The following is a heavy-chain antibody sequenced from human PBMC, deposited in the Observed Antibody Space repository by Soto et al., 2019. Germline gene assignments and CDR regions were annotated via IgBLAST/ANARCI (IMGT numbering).Heavy chain of an antibody. D-gene: IGHD3-9*01. CDR2: IYPNDADT. J-gene: IGHJ6*02. CDR1: GYVFNHYW. Sequence: EVRLVQSGGEVKKPGESLKISCKGSGYVFNHYWIAWVRQMPGKGLEWMGIIYPNDADTRYSPSFQGQVTISADKSTSTAYLQWTSLRTSDTAIYYCARVPSVVAPGNDYFGLDVWGQGTTVTVSS. CDR3: ARVPSVVAPGNDYFGLDV. V-gene: IGHV5-51*01.